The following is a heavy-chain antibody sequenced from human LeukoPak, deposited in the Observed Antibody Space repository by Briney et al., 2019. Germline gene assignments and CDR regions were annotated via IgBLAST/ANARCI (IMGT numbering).Heavy chain of an antibody. Sequence: PGGSLRLSCAASGFTFNNYAMNWVRQTPEKGLEWVSTIGNSGGRTFYLDSVKGRFTISRDNTKNTLYLEMNSLRAEDTAVYYCARGLNNDDWNSFNYWGQGTLVTVSS. J-gene: IGHJ4*02. D-gene: IGHD1-1*01. CDR3: ARGLNNDDWNSFNY. CDR2: IGNSGGRT. CDR1: GFTFNNYA. V-gene: IGHV3-23*01.